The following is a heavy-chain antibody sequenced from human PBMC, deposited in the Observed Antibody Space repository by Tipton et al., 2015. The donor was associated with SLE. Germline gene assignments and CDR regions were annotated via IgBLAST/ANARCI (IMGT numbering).Heavy chain of an antibody. D-gene: IGHD3-3*01. V-gene: IGHV4-34*01. Sequence: TLSLTCVVNGGSFSGYSWSWIRQPPGKGLEWIGEFNHFGNTNYNPSLTGRVTISVDTSKNHFSLILSSITAADTAVYYCARSSDLTIFGVVIKGDYFDYWGQGTRVTVSS. CDR1: GGSFSGYS. CDR2: FNHFGNT. J-gene: IGHJ4*02. CDR3: ARSSDLTIFGVVIKGDYFDY.